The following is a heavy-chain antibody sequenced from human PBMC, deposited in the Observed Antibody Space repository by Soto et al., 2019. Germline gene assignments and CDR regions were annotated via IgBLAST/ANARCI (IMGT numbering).Heavy chain of an antibody. CDR2: ISASGSTI. V-gene: IGHV3-48*03. J-gene: IGHJ4*02. Sequence: EVQLVESGGGLVQPGGSLRLSCAASGFSFSSYEMNWVRQAPGKGLEWVSYISASGSTIYYADSVKGRFTISRDNAKNSLYLQVNSLRAEDTAVYYCATDGVGAWGTFDNWGQGTLVTVSS. CDR1: GFSFSSYE. CDR3: ATDGVGAWGTFDN. D-gene: IGHD3-16*01.